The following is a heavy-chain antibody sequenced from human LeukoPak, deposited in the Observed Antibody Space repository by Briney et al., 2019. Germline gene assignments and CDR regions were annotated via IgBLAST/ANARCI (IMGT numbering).Heavy chain of an antibody. J-gene: IGHJ5*02. CDR3: AIHIVVVPAAKKKNWFDP. V-gene: IGHV4-34*01. D-gene: IGHD2-2*01. CDR1: GGSFSGYY. CDR2: INHSGST. Sequence: SETLPLTCAVYGGSFSGYYWSWIRQPPGKGLEWIGEINHSGSTNYNPSLKSRVTISVDTSKNQFSLKLSSVTAADTAVYYCAIHIVVVPAAKKKNWFDPWGQGTLVTVSP.